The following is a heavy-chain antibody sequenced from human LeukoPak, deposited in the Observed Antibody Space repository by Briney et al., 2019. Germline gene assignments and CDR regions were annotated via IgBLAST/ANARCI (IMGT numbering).Heavy chain of an antibody. D-gene: IGHD3-10*01. Sequence: PGGSLRLSCAASGFTFSSYWMSWVRQAPGKGLEWVANIKQDGSEKNYLDSVKGRFTISRDNAKNSLYLQMNSLRAEDTAVYYCARDKEKGGSGSKFDYWGQGTLVTVSS. CDR1: GFTFSSYW. CDR3: ARDKEKGGSGSKFDY. J-gene: IGHJ4*02. V-gene: IGHV3-7*01. CDR2: IKQDGSEK.